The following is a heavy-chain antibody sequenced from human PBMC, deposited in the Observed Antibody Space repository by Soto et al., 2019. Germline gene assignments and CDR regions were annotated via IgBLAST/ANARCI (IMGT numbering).Heavy chain of an antibody. J-gene: IGHJ6*02. CDR2: IYYSGST. D-gene: IGHD6-19*01. CDR3: ARDRSVAGVAYYYYGMDV. Sequence: SATLSLTCTVSGGSISSYYWSWIRQPPGKGLEWIGYIYYSGSTNYNPSLKSRVTISVDTSKNQFSLKLSSVTAADTAVYYCARDRSVAGVAYYYYGMDVWGQGTTVTVSS. V-gene: IGHV4-59*01. CDR1: GGSISSYY.